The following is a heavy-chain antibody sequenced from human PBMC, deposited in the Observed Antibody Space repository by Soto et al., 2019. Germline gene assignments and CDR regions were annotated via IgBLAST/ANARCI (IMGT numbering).Heavy chain of an antibody. CDR3: ARGSYGHY. CDR1: GYTFTSYG. J-gene: IGHJ4*01. D-gene: IGHD1-26*01. Sequence: ASVKVSCKAFGYTFTSYGITWARQAPGQGLELMGWLSPHNGTTDPAPTLHGRVIVTRDTSPRTVYMELRSLGPDETGVYYCARGSYGHYWR. CDR2: LSPHNGTT. V-gene: IGHV1-18*01.